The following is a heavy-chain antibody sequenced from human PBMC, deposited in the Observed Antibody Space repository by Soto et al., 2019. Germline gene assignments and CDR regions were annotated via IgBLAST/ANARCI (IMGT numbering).Heavy chain of an antibody. CDR3: ARDPGYCSGGSCLDAFDI. CDR2: IWYDGSNK. D-gene: IGHD2-15*01. Sequence: QVQLVESGGGVVQPGRSLRLSCAASGFTFSSYGMHWVRQAPGKGLEWVAVIWYDGSNKYYADSVKGRFTISRDNSKNTLYLQMNSLRGEDTAVYYCARDPGYCSGGSCLDAFDIWGQGTMVTVSS. V-gene: IGHV3-33*01. J-gene: IGHJ3*02. CDR1: GFTFSSYG.